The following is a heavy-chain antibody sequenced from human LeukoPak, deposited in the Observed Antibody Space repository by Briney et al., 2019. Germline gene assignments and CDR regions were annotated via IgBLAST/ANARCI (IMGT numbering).Heavy chain of an antibody. CDR1: GFTFSSYW. CDR2: IKQDGSEK. V-gene: IGHV3-7*01. CDR3: ARGVLAYYDILTGYYPFDY. Sequence: GGSLRLSCAASGFTFSSYWMSWVRQAPGKGLEWVANIKQDGSEKYYVDSVKGRFTISRDNAKNSLYLQMNSLRAEDTAVYYCARGVLAYYDILTGYYPFDYWGQGTLVTVSS. J-gene: IGHJ4*02. D-gene: IGHD3-9*01.